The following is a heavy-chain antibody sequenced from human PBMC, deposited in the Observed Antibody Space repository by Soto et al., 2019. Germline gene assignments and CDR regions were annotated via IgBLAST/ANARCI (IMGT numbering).Heavy chain of an antibody. CDR3: AKDHDFWSGYFDY. V-gene: IGHV3-23*01. CDR2: IRSSGGST. CDR1: GFTFSSYA. J-gene: IGHJ4*02. Sequence: GGSLRLSCAASGFTFSSYAMSWVRQAPGKGLEWVSAIRSSGGSTYYADSVKGRFTISRDDSKNTLYLQMNSLRAEDTAVYYCAKDHDFWSGYFDYWGQGTLVTVSS. D-gene: IGHD3-3*01.